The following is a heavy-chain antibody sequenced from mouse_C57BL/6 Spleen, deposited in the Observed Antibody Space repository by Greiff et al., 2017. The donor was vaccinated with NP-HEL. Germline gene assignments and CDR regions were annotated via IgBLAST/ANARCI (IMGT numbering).Heavy chain of an antibody. Sequence: EVKLMESGGGLVKPGGSLKLSCAASGFTFSDYGMHWVRQAPEKGLEWVAYISSGSSTIYYAATVKGRFTISRDNAKNTLFLQMTSLRSEDTAMYYCASSYDYEGWFAYWGQGTLVTVSA. J-gene: IGHJ3*01. D-gene: IGHD2-4*01. CDR1: GFTFSDYG. CDR3: ASSYDYEGWFAY. V-gene: IGHV5-17*01. CDR2: ISSGSSTI.